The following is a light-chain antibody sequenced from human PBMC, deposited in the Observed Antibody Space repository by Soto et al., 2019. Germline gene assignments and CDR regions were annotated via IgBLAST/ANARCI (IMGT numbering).Light chain of an antibody. Sequence: QSVLTQPPSVSGAPGQRVTISCTGSSSNIGANYDVHWYQQLPGTAPKLLIYAASFRASGVPDRFSGSKSGTSASLAITGLQAEDEADYYCQSYDSSLSAYVFGTGTKVTVL. CDR2: AAS. CDR1: SSNIGANYD. V-gene: IGLV1-40*01. CDR3: QSYDSSLSAYV. J-gene: IGLJ1*01.